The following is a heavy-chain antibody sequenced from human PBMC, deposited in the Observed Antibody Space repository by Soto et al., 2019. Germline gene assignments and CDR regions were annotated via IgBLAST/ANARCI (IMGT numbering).Heavy chain of an antibody. J-gene: IGHJ4*02. CDR1: GFTFSDHY. D-gene: IGHD2-15*01. Sequence: AGGSLRLSCAASGFTFSDHYMDWVRQAPGKGLEWVGRTRNKANSYTTEYAASVKGRFTISRDDSKNSLYLQMNSLKTEDTAVYYCAIEIRYCSGGSCYTLFDYWGQGTLVTVSS. V-gene: IGHV3-72*01. CDR2: TRNKANSYTT. CDR3: AIEIRYCSGGSCYTLFDY.